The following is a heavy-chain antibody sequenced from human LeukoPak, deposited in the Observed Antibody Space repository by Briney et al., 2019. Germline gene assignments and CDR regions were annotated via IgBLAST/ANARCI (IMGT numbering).Heavy chain of an antibody. Sequence: SETLSLTCTVPGGSISSYYWSWIRQPPGKGLEWIGYIYTSGSTNYNPSLKSRVTMSVDTSKNQFSLELSSVTAADTAVYYCARLVRGGYGAYYYYMDVWGKGTTVTVSS. CDR3: ARLVRGGYGAYYYYMDV. D-gene: IGHD3-10*01. J-gene: IGHJ6*03. V-gene: IGHV4-4*08. CDR1: GGSISSYY. CDR2: IYTSGST.